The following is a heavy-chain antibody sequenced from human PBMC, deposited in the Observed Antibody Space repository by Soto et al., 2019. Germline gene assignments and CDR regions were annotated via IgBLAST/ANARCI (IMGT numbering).Heavy chain of an antibody. J-gene: IGHJ6*02. CDR2: IYPGDSDT. D-gene: IGHD3-9*01. CDR3: ARSSGYDILTGSQGYYYYGMDV. V-gene: IGHV5-51*01. Sequence: PGESLKISCKGSGYSFTTYWIGWVRQMPGKGLEWMGIIYPGDSDTRYSPSFQGQVTISADKSISTAYLQWNSLKASDTAMYYCARSSGYDILTGSQGYYYYGMDVWGQGTTVTVSS. CDR1: GYSFTTYW.